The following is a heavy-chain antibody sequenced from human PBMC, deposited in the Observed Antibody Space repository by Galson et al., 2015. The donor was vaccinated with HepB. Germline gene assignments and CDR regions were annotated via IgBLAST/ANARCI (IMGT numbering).Heavy chain of an antibody. CDR2: IIPILGIA. Sequence: SVKVSCKASGCTFSSYAISWVRQAPGQGLEWMGRIIPILGIANYAQKFQGRVTITADKSTSTAYMELSSLRSEDTAVYYCARDFLGPTERLYYYGMDVWGQGTTVTVSS. D-gene: IGHD3-16*01. J-gene: IGHJ6*02. CDR3: ARDFLGPTERLYYYGMDV. V-gene: IGHV1-69*04. CDR1: GCTFSSYA.